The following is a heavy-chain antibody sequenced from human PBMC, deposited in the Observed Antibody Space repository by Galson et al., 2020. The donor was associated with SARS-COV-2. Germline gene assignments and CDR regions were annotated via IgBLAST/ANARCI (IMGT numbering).Heavy chain of an antibody. Sequence: SETLSLTCTVFGGSISSSSFYWGWSRQPPGKGLEWIGSIYYSGGRTYYNPSLKSRVVISVDTSKNQFSLNLSSVTAADTAVYYCARHRPNYYDSSGFDAFDIWGQGTMVTVSS. J-gene: IGHJ3*02. CDR2: IYYSGGRT. CDR3: ARHRPNYYDSSGFDAFDI. D-gene: IGHD3-22*01. CDR1: GGSISSSSFY. V-gene: IGHV4-39*01.